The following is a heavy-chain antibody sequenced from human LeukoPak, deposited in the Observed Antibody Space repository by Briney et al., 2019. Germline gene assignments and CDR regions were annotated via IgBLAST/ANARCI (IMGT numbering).Heavy chain of an antibody. V-gene: IGHV7-4-1*02. Sequence: ASVKVSCKASGYTFTSYAMNWVRQAPGQGLEWMGWIDTNTGNPTYAQGFTGRFVFPLDTSFSTAYLQISSLKPEDTAVYYCLTRDGYFYGFPYYFDYWGQGTLVTVSS. CDR3: LTRDGYFYGFPYYFDY. CDR2: IDTNTGNP. D-gene: IGHD5-18*01. CDR1: GYTFTSYA. J-gene: IGHJ4*02.